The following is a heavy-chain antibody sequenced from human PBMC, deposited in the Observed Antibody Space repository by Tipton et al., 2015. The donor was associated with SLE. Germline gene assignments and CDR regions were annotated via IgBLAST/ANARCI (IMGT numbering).Heavy chain of an antibody. D-gene: IGHD6-13*01. V-gene: IGHV4-34*01. J-gene: IGHJ6*02. CDR2: INHSGST. Sequence: TLSLTCAVYGGSFSGYYWSWIRQPPGKGLEWIGEINHSGSTNYNPSLKSRVTISVDTSKNQFSLKLSSVTAADTAVYYCASEGDRSSHRRYYYYGMDVWGQGTTVTVSS. CDR1: GGSFSGYY. CDR3: ASEGDRSSHRRYYYYGMDV.